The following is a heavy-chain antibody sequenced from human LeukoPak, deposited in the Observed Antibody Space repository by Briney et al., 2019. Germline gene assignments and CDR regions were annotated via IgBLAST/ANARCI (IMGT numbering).Heavy chain of an antibody. D-gene: IGHD6-19*01. CDR3: ARHSGWPSYYFDY. CDR2: IYSGGST. V-gene: IGHV3-53*01. Sequence: GGSLRLSCAASGFTVSSNYMSWVRQAPGKGLEWVSVIYSGGSTYYADSVKGRFTISRDNSKNTLYLQMNSLRAEDTAVYYCARHSGWPSYYFDYWGQGTLVTVSS. J-gene: IGHJ4*02. CDR1: GFTVSSNY.